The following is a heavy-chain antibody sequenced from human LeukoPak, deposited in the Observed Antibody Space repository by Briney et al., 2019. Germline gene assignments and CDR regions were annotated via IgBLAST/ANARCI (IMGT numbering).Heavy chain of an antibody. D-gene: IGHD3-9*01. Sequence: PGGSLRLSCAASGFTFSSYEMSWVRQAPGKGLEWVSYISSSGSTIYYADSVKGRFTISRDNAKNSLYLQMNSLRAEDTAVYYCARGLRYFDWLFPGDYWGQGTLVTVSS. V-gene: IGHV3-48*03. CDR1: GFTFSSYE. J-gene: IGHJ4*02. CDR3: ARGLRYFDWLFPGDY. CDR2: ISSSGSTI.